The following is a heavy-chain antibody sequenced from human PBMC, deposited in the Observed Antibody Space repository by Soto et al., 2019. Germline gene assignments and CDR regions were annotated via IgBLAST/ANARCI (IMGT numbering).Heavy chain of an antibody. CDR3: ARYNWGAMGAFDI. V-gene: IGHV4-59*01. Sequence: SETLSPTCTVSGGAISSYYWSWIRQPPGKGLEWIGYIYYSGSTNSNPSLKSRVTISVDTSKNQFSLKLSSVTAADTAVYYCARYNWGAMGAFDIWGQGTMVTVSS. D-gene: IGHD1-1*01. CDR2: IYYSGST. J-gene: IGHJ3*02. CDR1: GGAISSYY.